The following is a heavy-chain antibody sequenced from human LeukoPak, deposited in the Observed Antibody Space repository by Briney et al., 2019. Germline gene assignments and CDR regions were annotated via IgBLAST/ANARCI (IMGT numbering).Heavy chain of an antibody. CDR2: VSYDGSYK. D-gene: IGHD1-26*01. CDR3: ARDQGLGATKGYYYMDV. Sequence: QPGGSLRLSCAATGFTFSNFAMHWVRQAPGKGLEWVAVVSYDGSYKYYADSVKGRFTISRDNSKNTLYLQMNSLRAEDTAVYYCARDQGLGATKGYYYMDVWGKGTTVTVSS. J-gene: IGHJ6*03. CDR1: GFTFSNFA. V-gene: IGHV3-30*04.